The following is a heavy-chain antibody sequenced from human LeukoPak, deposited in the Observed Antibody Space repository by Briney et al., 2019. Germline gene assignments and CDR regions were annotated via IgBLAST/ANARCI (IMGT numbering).Heavy chain of an antibody. CDR2: IYTSGST. D-gene: IGHD3-22*01. CDR3: ARGSYYDTGGYYLGFPDY. V-gene: IGHV4-4*07. Sequence: SETLSLTCTVSGGSISSYYWSWIRQPAGKGLEWIGRIYTSGSTNYNPSLKSRVTMSVDTSKNQFSLKLSSVTAADTAVYYCARGSYYDTGGYYLGFPDYWGQGTLVTVSS. J-gene: IGHJ4*02. CDR1: GGSISSYY.